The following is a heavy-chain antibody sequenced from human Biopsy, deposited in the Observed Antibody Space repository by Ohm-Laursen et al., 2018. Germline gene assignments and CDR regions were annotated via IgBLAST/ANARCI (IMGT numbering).Heavy chain of an antibody. Sequence: PPRTLSLTCTVSGVSIYTVGYYWTWLRQRPGRGLAWIGYIHYSRNTLYNPSLKSRLSISVDTSRNQFHLKLTSVTAADTALYYCWRAGGGKIYGLWGQGTLVTVSS. V-gene: IGHV4-31*03. CDR2: IHYSRNT. CDR1: GVSIYTVGYY. CDR3: WRAGGGKIYGL. D-gene: IGHD3-16*01. J-gene: IGHJ4*02.